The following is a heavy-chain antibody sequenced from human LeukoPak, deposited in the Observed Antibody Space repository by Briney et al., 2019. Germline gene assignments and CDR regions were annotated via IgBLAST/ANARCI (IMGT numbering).Heavy chain of an antibody. J-gene: IGHJ4*02. Sequence: GGSLRLSCAASGFPFSTYAMNWVRQAPGKGLEWVSTISGSGGSTYYADSVRGRFTISRDNSKNTLYLQMNSLRAEDTAIYYCAKDPNTYYYGSGSFDYWGQGTLVTVSS. CDR1: GFPFSTYA. CDR2: ISGSGGST. D-gene: IGHD3-10*01. V-gene: IGHV3-23*01. CDR3: AKDPNTYYYGSGSFDY.